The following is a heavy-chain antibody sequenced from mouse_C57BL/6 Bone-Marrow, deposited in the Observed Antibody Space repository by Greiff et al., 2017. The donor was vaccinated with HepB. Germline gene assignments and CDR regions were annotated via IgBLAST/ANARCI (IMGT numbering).Heavy chain of an antibody. V-gene: IGHV1-81*01. CDR1: GYTFTSYG. J-gene: IGHJ3*01. CDR2: IYPRSGNT. D-gene: IGHD1-1*01. Sequence: QVQLQQSGAELARPGASVKLSCKASGYTFTSYGISWVKQRTGQGLEWIGEIYPRSGNTYYNEKFKGKATLTADKSSSTAYMELRSLTSEDSAVYFWATLLRYPRFAYWGQGTLVTVSA. CDR3: ATLLRYPRFAY.